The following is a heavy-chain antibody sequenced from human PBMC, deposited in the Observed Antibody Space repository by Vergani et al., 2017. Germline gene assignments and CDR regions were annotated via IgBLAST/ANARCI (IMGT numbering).Heavy chain of an antibody. V-gene: IGHV3-7*03. Sequence: EVQLVESGGGLVQPGGSLRLSCAASGFTFSSYWMSWVRQAPGKGLEWVANIKQDGSEKYYVDSVKGRFTISRDNSKNTLYLQMNSLRAEDTAVYYCAKSDIVVVVAQSTFDYWGQGTLVTVSS. CDR1: GFTFSSYW. D-gene: IGHD2-15*01. CDR3: AKSDIVVVVAQSTFDY. CDR2: IKQDGSEK. J-gene: IGHJ4*02.